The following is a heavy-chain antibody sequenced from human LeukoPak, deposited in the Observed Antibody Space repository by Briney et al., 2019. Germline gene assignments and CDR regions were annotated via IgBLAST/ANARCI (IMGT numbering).Heavy chain of an antibody. CDR1: GGTFRDYS. V-gene: IGHV4-34*08. CDR3: RIYYYHYGVDA. Sequence: TSETLSLTCGIYGGTFRDYSWGWIRQTQGKGLEWIGDIDHLGTTNYNPSLKSRVIVSVDTSKRQFSLNLRSVTAADTAMYWCRIYYYHYGVDAWGQGTTVTVSS. J-gene: IGHJ6*02. CDR2: IDHLGTT.